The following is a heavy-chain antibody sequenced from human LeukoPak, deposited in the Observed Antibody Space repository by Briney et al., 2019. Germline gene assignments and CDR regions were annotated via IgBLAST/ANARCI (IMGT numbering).Heavy chain of an antibody. D-gene: IGHD5-12*01. CDR2: IYSSGST. V-gene: IGHV4-59*01. Sequence: SETLSLTCTVSGGSISSYYWSWIRQPPGKGLEWIGYIYSSGSTNYNPSLKGRVTISVDTSKNQFSLKLSSVTAADTAVYYCARGPRGYSGYEDYWGQGTLVTVSS. J-gene: IGHJ4*02. CDR1: GGSISSYY. CDR3: ARGPRGYSGYEDY.